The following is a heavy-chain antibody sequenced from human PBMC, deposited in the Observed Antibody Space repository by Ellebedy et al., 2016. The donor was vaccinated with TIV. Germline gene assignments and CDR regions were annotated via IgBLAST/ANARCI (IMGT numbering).Heavy chain of an antibody. Sequence: SETLSLTXTVSGGSISSYYWSWIRQPPGKGLEWIGYIYYSGSTNYNPSLKSRVTISVDASKNQFSLKLSSVTAADTAVYYCARATVAAAGTFDYWGQGTLVTVSS. J-gene: IGHJ4*02. D-gene: IGHD6-13*01. CDR1: GGSISSYY. CDR3: ARATVAAAGTFDY. V-gene: IGHV4-59*13. CDR2: IYYSGST.